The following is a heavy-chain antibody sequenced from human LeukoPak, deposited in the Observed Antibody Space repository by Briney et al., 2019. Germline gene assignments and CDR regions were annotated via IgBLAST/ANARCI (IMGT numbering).Heavy chain of an antibody. CDR3: AREAPPTYYYDSRGYYFDY. V-gene: IGHV3-11*04. Sequence: GGSLRLSCAASGFTFSDYYMSWIRQAPGKGLEWVSYISSSGSTIYYADSVKGRFTISRDNAKNSLYLQMNSLRAEDTAVYYCAREAPPTYYYDSRGYYFDYWGQGTLVTVSS. D-gene: IGHD3-22*01. CDR2: ISSSGSTI. J-gene: IGHJ4*02. CDR1: GFTFSDYY.